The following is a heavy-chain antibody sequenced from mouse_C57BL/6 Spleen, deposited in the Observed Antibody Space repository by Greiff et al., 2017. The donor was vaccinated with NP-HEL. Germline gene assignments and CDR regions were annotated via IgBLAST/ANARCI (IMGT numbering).Heavy chain of an antibody. J-gene: IGHJ4*01. D-gene: IGHD2-5*01. CDR2: IYPGNSDT. CDR1: GYTFTSYW. Sequence: EVQLQQSGTVLARPGASVKMSCKTSGYTFTSYWMHWVKQRPGQGLEWIGAIYPGNSDTSYNQKFKGKAKLTAVPSASTAYMELSSLTNEDSAVYYCTRRGIYSNQEGYAMDYWGQGTSVTVSS. V-gene: IGHV1-5*01. CDR3: TRRGIYSNQEGYAMDY.